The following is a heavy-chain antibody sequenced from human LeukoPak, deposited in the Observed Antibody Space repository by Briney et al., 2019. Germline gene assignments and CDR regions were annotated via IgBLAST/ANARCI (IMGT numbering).Heavy chain of an antibody. CDR2: IYSGGGGT. V-gene: IGHV3-53*01. D-gene: IGHD3-16*01. CDR3: ATASYTNDVAGVDS. J-gene: IGHJ4*02. CDR1: GFTVSNNY. Sequence: GGSLRLSCAASGFTVSNNYINWVRQAPGKGLECVSVIYSGGGGTYYADSVKGRFTISRDNSKNMLYLQMTSLGAEDTADYYCATASYTNDVAGVDSWGQGTLVTVSS.